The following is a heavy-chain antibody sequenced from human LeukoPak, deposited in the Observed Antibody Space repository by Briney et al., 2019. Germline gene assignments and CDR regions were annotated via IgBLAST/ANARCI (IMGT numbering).Heavy chain of an antibody. Sequence: SETLSLTCAVYGGSFNGYYWSWIRQPPGKGLEWIGEINHSGSTNYNPSLKSRVTISVDTSKNQFSLKLSSVTAADTAVYYCARGSPLAQGDIWGQGTMVTVSS. CDR1: GGSFNGYY. J-gene: IGHJ3*02. CDR3: ARGSPLAQGDI. V-gene: IGHV4-34*01. CDR2: INHSGST.